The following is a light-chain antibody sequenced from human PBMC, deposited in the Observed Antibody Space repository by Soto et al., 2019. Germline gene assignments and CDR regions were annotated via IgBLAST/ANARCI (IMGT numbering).Light chain of an antibody. V-gene: IGLV1-47*01. CDR2: RNN. CDR1: RSNIGSNY. Sequence: QSVLTQPPSASGTPGQRVTISCSGSRSNIGSNYVYWYQQLPGTAPKLLIYRNNQLPSGVPDRFSGSKSGTSASLAISGLRSEDEAYYYCAAWDDSLRGWVCGGGTKLTVL. J-gene: IGLJ3*02. CDR3: AAWDDSLRGWV.